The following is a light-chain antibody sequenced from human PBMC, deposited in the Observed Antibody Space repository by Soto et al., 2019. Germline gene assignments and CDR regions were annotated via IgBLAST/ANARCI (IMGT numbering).Light chain of an antibody. CDR2: EDI. CDR3: CSYAGSRTLV. Sequence: QAVLTQPASVSGSPGQSITISCTGTSTDVGAYNLVSWYQQHPGRVPKLIMYEDIKRPAGVSSRFSGSKSGNTASLTISGLQAEDEADYYCCSYAGSRTLVFGGGTKVTVL. V-gene: IGLV2-23*01. CDR1: STDVGAYNL. J-gene: IGLJ2*01.